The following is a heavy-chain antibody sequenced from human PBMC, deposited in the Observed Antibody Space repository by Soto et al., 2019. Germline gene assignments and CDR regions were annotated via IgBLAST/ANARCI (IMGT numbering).Heavy chain of an antibody. V-gene: IGHV3-23*01. D-gene: IGHD2-21*02. CDR2: ISGGGGST. Sequence: GGSLRLSCAASGFTFNTYAMNWVRQVPGKGLGWVASISGGGGSTYYADSVKGRFTISRDTSKNTLYLQMNNLSAEDTAVYYCVKGFIVVVTDIRPDDNFDVWGQGTMVTVSS. J-gene: IGHJ3*01. CDR1: GFTFNTYA. CDR3: VKGFIVVVTDIRPDDNFDV.